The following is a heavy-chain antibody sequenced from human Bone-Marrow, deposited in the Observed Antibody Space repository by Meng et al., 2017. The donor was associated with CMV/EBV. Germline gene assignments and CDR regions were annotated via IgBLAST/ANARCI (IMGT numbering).Heavy chain of an antibody. J-gene: IGHJ6*02. V-gene: IGHV3-48*03. CDR2: ISSGGGTI. Sequence: GESLKISCAASKFSFTTYEMNWVRQAPGKGLEWVSYISSGGGTIYYADSVKGRFTISRDNAKKSLYLQMNSMRAEDTAVYYCARELYYDFWSGFSDYGMDVWGQGTTVTVSS. CDR3: ARELYYDFWSGFSDYGMDV. D-gene: IGHD3-3*01. CDR1: KFSFTTYE.